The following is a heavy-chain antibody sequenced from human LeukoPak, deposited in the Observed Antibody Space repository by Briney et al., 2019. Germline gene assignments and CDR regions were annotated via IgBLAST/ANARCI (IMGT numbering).Heavy chain of an antibody. CDR3: ARDGGITMSRGAVMKVSRDYFFPMDV. Sequence: GGSLRLSCAASGVTFTSYSMNWVRQAPGKGLEWISYISSNSSVIYYADSVKGRFIISRDNDKQSLSLQMNSLRDEDTAVYFCARDGGITMSRGAVMKVSRDYFFPMDVWGQATTVIVSS. J-gene: IGHJ6*02. D-gene: IGHD3-10*01. V-gene: IGHV3-48*02. CDR1: GVTFTSYS. CDR2: ISSNSSVI.